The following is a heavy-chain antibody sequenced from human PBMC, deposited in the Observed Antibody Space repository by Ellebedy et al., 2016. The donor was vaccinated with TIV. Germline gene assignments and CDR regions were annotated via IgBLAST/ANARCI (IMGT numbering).Heavy chain of an antibody. D-gene: IGHD2-8*01. V-gene: IGHV4-59*11. J-gene: IGHJ4*02. CDR2: IHYSGTT. CDR1: GGSISGHY. CDR3: AKYYCPNGVCYHFDY. Sequence: SETLSLTCTVSGGSISGHYWSWIRQSPGKGLEWIGFIHYSGTTPYNPSLNSRVTMSVDTSKNQFSLRLSSVTAADTAVYFCAKYYCPNGVCYHFDYWGRGTLVTVSS.